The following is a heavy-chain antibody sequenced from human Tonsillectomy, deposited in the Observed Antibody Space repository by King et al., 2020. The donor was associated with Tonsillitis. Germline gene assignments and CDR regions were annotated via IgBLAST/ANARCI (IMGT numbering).Heavy chain of an antibody. D-gene: IGHD3-16*01. V-gene: IGHV3-33*05. J-gene: IGHJ4*02. Sequence: QGQLVQSGGGVVQPGRSLRLSCAASGFTFSSHAMHWVRQAPGKGLEWLAAISYDGSKEFYADSVKGRFTISRDNSKNTLFLQVNSLRGEDTAVYYCARGGGIGGPTINFDYWGQGTLVTVSS. CDR1: GFTFSSHA. CDR2: ISYDGSKE. CDR3: ARGGGIGGPTINFDY.